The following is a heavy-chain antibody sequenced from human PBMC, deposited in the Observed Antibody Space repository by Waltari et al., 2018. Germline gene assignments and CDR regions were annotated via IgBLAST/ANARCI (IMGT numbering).Heavy chain of an antibody. CDR1: GDSISGSYY. CDR2: IYSSGST. Sequence: QLQLQQSGPGLVKPSQTLSLACSLSGDSISGSYYWNWVRQTAGEGLEWLGSIYSSGSTKYNPSLQSRATISIVNKTQFSLKLAAVTAADTAVYYCARSDVVVAPARNNYYFPMEVWGQGTTVTVSS. J-gene: IGHJ6*03. D-gene: IGHD2-21*01. CDR3: ARSDVVVAPARNNYYFPMEV. V-gene: IGHV4-61*09.